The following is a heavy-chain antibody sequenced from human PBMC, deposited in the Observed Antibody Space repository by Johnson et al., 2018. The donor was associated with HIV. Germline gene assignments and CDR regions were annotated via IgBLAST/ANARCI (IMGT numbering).Heavy chain of an antibody. Sequence: VQLVESGGGVVRPGGSLRLSCAASGFTFDDYGMSWVRQAPGKGLEWVSGINWNGGSTGYADSVKGRFTISRDNSKNTLYLQMNSLRAEDTAVYYCARACSGGSCYEEKSPDAFDIWGQGTMVTVSS. CDR1: GFTFDDYG. CDR3: ARACSGGSCYEEKSPDAFDI. CDR2: INWNGGST. J-gene: IGHJ3*02. V-gene: IGHV3-20*04. D-gene: IGHD2-15*01.